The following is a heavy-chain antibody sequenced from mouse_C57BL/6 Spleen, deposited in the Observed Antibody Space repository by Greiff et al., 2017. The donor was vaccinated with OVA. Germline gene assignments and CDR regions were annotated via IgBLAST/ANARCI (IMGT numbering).Heavy chain of an antibody. CDR2: IYPRSGNT. CDR1: GYTFTSYG. V-gene: IGHV1-81*01. D-gene: IGHD2-3*01. Sequence: QVQLKQSGAELARPGASVKLSCKASGYTFTSYGISWVKQRTGQGLEWIGEIYPRSGNTYYNEKFKGKATLTADKSSSTAYMELRSLTSEDSAVYFCARFGGYCGFDYWGQGTTLTVSS. CDR3: ARFGGYCGFDY. J-gene: IGHJ2*01.